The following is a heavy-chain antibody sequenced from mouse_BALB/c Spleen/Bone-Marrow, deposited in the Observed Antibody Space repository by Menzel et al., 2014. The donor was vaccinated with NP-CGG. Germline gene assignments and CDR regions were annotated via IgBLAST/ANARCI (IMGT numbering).Heavy chain of an antibody. CDR3: AGSADWYFEV. CDR1: GNSITSDYG. J-gene: IGHJ1*01. CDR2: IRYSGST. Sequence: EVQLQESGPGLVKPSQSLSLTCTVTGNSITSDYGWNWTRQFPGNKLEWMGYIRYSGSTSYNPSLKSRISITRDTSKNQIFLQLNSVTTEDTATYYCAGSADWYFEVWGAGTTVTVSA. V-gene: IGHV3-2*02.